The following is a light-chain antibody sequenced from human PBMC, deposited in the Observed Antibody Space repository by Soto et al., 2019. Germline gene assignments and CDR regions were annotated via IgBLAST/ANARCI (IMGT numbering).Light chain of an antibody. J-gene: IGKJ5*01. CDR1: QGIHTA. CDR2: DAS. Sequence: IQMTQSKSSLSSSVGDRVIITCRASQGIHTALAWYQQKPGNAPMLLIYDASTLKTGVPSRFSGSGSGSEFNFTITGLQPDDFATYFCQQYNTYSTVGQGTRLEIK. CDR3: QQYNTYST. V-gene: IGKV1-13*02.